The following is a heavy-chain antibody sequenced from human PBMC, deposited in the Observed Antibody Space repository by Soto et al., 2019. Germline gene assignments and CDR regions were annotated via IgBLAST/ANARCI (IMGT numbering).Heavy chain of an antibody. CDR2: IIPIFGTA. Sequence: QVQLVQSGAEVKKPGSSVKVSCKASGGTFSSYAISWVRQAPGQGLEWMGGIIPIFGTANYAQKFQGRVTITADESTSTAYMELSSLRSEDTAVYYCARDADTARVKDYYYGMDVWGQGTTVTVSS. D-gene: IGHD5-18*01. CDR1: GGTFSSYA. CDR3: ARDADTARVKDYYYGMDV. V-gene: IGHV1-69*19. J-gene: IGHJ6*02.